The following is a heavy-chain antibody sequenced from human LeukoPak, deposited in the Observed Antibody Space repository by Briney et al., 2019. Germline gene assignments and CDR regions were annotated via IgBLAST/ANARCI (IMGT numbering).Heavy chain of an antibody. CDR2: ISSSSGYI. D-gene: IGHD2-15*01. CDR1: GFTVSSNY. CDR3: ARGVVAATMNAFDY. Sequence: GGSLRLSCAASGFTVSSNYMSWVRQAPGKGLEWVSSISSSSGYIYYADSVKGRFTISRDNAKNSLYLQMNSLRAEDTAVYYCARGVVAATMNAFDYWGQGTLVTVSS. J-gene: IGHJ4*02. V-gene: IGHV3-21*01.